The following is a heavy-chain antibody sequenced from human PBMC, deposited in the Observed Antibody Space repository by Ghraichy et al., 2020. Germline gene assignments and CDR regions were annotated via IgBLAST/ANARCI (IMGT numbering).Heavy chain of an antibody. J-gene: IGHJ3*02. CDR3: ARDFELVIAARPGDAFDI. V-gene: IGHV3-33*01. CDR2: IWYDGSNK. Sequence: GGSLRLSCAASGFTFSSYGMHWVRQAPGKGLEWVAVIWYDGSNKYYADSVKGRFTISRDNSKNTLYLQMNSLRAEDTAVYYCARDFELVIAARPGDAFDIWGQGTMVTVSS. D-gene: IGHD6-6*01. CDR1: GFTFSSYG.